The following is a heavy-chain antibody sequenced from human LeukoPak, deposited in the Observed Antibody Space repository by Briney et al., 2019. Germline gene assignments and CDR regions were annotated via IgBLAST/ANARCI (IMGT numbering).Heavy chain of an antibody. Sequence: GGSLRLSCAASGFTFSSYSMNWVRQAPGKGLEWVSYISSSSSTIYYADSVKGRFTISRYNAKNSLYLKMNSLRAEDTAVYYCARGPEYYDFWSGYYTGDYWGQGTLVTVSS. V-gene: IGHV3-48*01. J-gene: IGHJ4*02. CDR1: GFTFSSYS. D-gene: IGHD3-3*01. CDR3: ARGPEYYDFWSGYYTGDY. CDR2: ISSSSSTI.